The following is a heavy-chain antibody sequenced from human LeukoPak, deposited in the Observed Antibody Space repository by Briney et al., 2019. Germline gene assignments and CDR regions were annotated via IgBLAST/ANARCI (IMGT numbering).Heavy chain of an antibody. CDR1: GFTFSSSA. V-gene: IGHV1-58*01. Sequence: SVKVSCKASGFTFSSSAVQWVRQARGQRLEWIGWIVVGNGNTNYAQKSQERVTFTRDMSTSTAYMDLGSLGSEDTALYYCAAVSFWSTQNPGDNWFDPWGQGTLVTVSS. CDR2: IVVGNGNT. D-gene: IGHD3-3*01. CDR3: AAVSFWSTQNPGDNWFDP. J-gene: IGHJ5*02.